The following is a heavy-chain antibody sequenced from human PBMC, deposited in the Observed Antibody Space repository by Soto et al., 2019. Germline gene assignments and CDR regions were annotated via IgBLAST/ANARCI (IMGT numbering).Heavy chain of an antibody. D-gene: IGHD6-13*01. V-gene: IGHV3-49*03. Sequence: GGSLRLSCTASGFTFGDYAMSWFRQAPGKGLKWVGFIRSKAYGGTTEYAASVKGRFTISRDDSKSIAYLQMNSLKTEDTAVYYCTRDSPLAAAVVDYWGQGTLVTVSS. CDR2: IRSKAYGGTT. CDR3: TRDSPLAAAVVDY. J-gene: IGHJ4*02. CDR1: GFTFGDYA.